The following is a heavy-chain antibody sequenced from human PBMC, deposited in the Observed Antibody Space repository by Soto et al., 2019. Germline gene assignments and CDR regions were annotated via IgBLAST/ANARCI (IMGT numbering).Heavy chain of an antibody. CDR2: ISGSGGST. CDR1: GFTFSTYA. Sequence: PGGSLRHTCAASGFTFSTYAMSWVRHAPGKGLEWVSTISGSGGSTYYADSVKGRFTISRDNSKNTLYLQMNTLRAEDTAVYFCAKESYDFWSGENYFHYWGQGTLVTV. CDR3: AKESYDFWSGENYFHY. V-gene: IGHV3-23*01. D-gene: IGHD3-3*01. J-gene: IGHJ4*02.